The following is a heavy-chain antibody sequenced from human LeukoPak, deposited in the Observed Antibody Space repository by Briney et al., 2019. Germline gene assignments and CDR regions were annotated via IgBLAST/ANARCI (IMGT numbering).Heavy chain of an antibody. Sequence: GGSLRLSCAASGFTFSSYSMNWVRQAPGKGLEWVSSISSSSSYIYYADSVKGRFTISRDNAKNSLYLQMNSLRAEDTAVYYCARDLLTTPAAIPSYFDYWGQGTLVTVSS. V-gene: IGHV3-21*01. J-gene: IGHJ4*02. D-gene: IGHD2-2*02. CDR3: ARDLLTTPAAIPSYFDY. CDR1: GFTFSSYS. CDR2: ISSSSSYI.